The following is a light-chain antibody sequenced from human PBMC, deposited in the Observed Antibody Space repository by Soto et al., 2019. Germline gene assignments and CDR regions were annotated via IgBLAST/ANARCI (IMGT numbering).Light chain of an antibody. CDR3: CSYAGSSTYV. V-gene: IGLV2-23*01. CDR2: EGS. J-gene: IGLJ1*01. Sequence: QSALTQPASVSGSPGQSITISCTGTSSDVGIYNLVSWYQQHPGKAPKVLIYEGSKRPSGVSNRFSGSKSGNTASLTISGLQAEDEADYYCCSYAGSSTYVFGTGTKVTVL. CDR1: SSDVGIYNL.